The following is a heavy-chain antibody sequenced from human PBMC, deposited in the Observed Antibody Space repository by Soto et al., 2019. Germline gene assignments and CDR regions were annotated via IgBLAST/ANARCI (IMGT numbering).Heavy chain of an antibody. CDR2: IDWDDDK. V-gene: IGHV2-70*04. J-gene: IGHJ4*02. D-gene: IGHD2-15*01. Sequence: SGPTLVNPTQTLTLTCTFSGFSLSTSGMRVRWIRQPPGKALEWLARIDWDDDKFYNTSLKTRLTISKDSSKNQVVLTMTNMDPVATATYYCARMFHCSGGTCSFDYWGQGALVTVSS. CDR1: GFSLSTSGMR. CDR3: ARMFHCSGGTCSFDY.